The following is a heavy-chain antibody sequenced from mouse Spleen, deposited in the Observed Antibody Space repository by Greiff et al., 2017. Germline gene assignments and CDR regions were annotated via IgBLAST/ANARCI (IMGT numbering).Heavy chain of an antibody. D-gene: IGHD1-2*01. Sequence: DVKLVESGPGLVKPSQSLSLTCTVTGYSITSDYAWNWIRQFPGNKLEWMGYISYSGSTSYNPSLKSRISITRDTSKNQFFLQLNSVTTEDTATYYCARSGTTAFDYWGQGTTLTVSS. V-gene: IGHV3-2*02. CDR2: ISYSGST. J-gene: IGHJ2*01. CDR3: ARSGTTAFDY. CDR1: GYSITSDYA.